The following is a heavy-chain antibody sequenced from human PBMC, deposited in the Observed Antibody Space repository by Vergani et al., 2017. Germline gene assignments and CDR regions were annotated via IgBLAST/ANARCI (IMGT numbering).Heavy chain of an antibody. Sequence: EVLLLESGGRLVQPGGSLRLSCAASGFTFSTYGMTWVRQAPGKGLEWVSAVTGSGDTTYYADSVKGRFTISRDNSKNTLFLQMSSLRAEDTATYYCGKQRIAAGGALFQFWGQGTPVTVSS. V-gene: IGHV3-23*01. J-gene: IGHJ1*01. CDR3: GKQRIAAGGALFQF. CDR2: VTGSGDTT. CDR1: GFTFSTYG. D-gene: IGHD6-13*01.